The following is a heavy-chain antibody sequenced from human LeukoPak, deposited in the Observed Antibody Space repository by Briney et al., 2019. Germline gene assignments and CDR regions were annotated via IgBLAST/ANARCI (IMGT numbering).Heavy chain of an antibody. CDR3: ARELNWNDGIDY. J-gene: IGHJ4*02. CDR1: GFTFSSYE. Sequence: GGSLRLSCAASGFTFSSYEMNWVRQAPGKGLEWVSYISSSGSTIYYADSVKGRFTISRDNAKNSLYLQMNSLRAEDTAVYYCARELNWNDGIDYWGQGTQVTVSS. CDR2: ISSSGSTI. V-gene: IGHV3-48*03. D-gene: IGHD1-1*01.